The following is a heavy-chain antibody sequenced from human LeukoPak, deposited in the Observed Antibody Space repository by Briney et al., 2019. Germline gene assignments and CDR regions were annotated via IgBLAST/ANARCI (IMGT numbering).Heavy chain of an antibody. Sequence: GASVKVSCKASGYTFTSYGISWVRQAPGQGLEWMGWISAYNGNTNYAQKLQGRVTMTTDTSTSTAYMELRSLRSDDTAVYYCARGPLHGDYPYYYYGMDVWGQGTTVTVSS. CDR2: ISAYNGNT. CDR3: ARGPLHGDYPYYYYGMDV. V-gene: IGHV1-18*01. J-gene: IGHJ6*02. D-gene: IGHD4-17*01. CDR1: GYTFTSYG.